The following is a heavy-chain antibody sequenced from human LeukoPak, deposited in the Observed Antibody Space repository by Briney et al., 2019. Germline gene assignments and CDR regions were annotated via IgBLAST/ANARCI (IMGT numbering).Heavy chain of an antibody. V-gene: IGHV1-46*01. CDR2: INPSGGST. CDR3: AREDVDADSMDY. Sequence: ASGKVSCKASGYTFTKYDMNWVRQAGGQGLEWMGIINPSGGSTRYAQEFQGRVAMTRDTSTSTLYMELNSLRSEDTAVYYCAREDVDADSMDYWGQGTLVTVSS. J-gene: IGHJ4*02. D-gene: IGHD5-18*01. CDR1: GYTFTKYD.